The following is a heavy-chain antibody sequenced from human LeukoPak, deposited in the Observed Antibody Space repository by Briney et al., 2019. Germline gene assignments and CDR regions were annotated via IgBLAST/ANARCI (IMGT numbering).Heavy chain of an antibody. CDR1: GFTFTDYY. D-gene: IGHD2-21*01. V-gene: IGHV3-23*01. Sequence: GGSLRLSCAASGFTFTDYYMSWIRQAPGKGLEWVSAISGSGGSTYYADSVKGRFTISRDNSKNTLYPQMNSLRAEDTAVYYCAKDFVAPTQGDYWGQGTLVTVSS. J-gene: IGHJ4*02. CDR2: ISGSGGST. CDR3: AKDFVAPTQGDY.